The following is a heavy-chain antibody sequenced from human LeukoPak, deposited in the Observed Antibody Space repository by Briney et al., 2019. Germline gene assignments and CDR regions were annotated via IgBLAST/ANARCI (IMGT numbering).Heavy chain of an antibody. CDR3: AKRSDYGGNWNYFDS. CDR2: ISVSGGST. V-gene: IGHV3-23*01. CDR1: GFTVSSNY. D-gene: IGHD4-23*01. Sequence: GGSLRLSCAVSGFTVSSNYMSWVRQAPGKGLEWVSAISVSGGSTYYADSVKGRFTISRDNSKNTLYLQMNSLRAEDTAVYYCAKRSDYGGNWNYFDSWGQGTPVTVSS. J-gene: IGHJ4*02.